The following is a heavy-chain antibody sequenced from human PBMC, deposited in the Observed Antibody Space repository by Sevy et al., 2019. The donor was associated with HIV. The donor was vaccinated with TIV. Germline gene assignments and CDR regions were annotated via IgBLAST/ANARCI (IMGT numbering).Heavy chain of an antibody. Sequence: SETLSLTCSVSGDSINNYYWSWIRQPPGKGLEWIGYTSYSGTTNYIPSLKSRVDISVDTSMHHFSLKINSVTAADTAVYYCARLRWDVVDAPGATPGCYFDSWGQGILVTVSS. CDR1: GDSINNYY. V-gene: IGHV4-59*12. J-gene: IGHJ4*02. CDR2: TSYSGTT. CDR3: ARLRWDVVDAPGATPGCYFDS. D-gene: IGHD2-2*02.